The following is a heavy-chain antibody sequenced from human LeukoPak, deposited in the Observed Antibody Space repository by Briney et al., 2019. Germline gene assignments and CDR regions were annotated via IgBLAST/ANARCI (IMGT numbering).Heavy chain of an antibody. J-gene: IGHJ1*01. V-gene: IGHV1-18*01. CDR1: GYTFTNYG. Sequence: ASVKVSCKASGYTFTNYGVSWVRQAPGQGLEWMGWISAYNGYTNYAQKFQFRVTMTTDTTTSTAYMELRSLTSDDTAVYYCARDKAVTTELTQYFQHWGQGTLVTVSS. D-gene: IGHD4-11*01. CDR2: ISAYNGYT. CDR3: ARDKAVTTELTQYFQH.